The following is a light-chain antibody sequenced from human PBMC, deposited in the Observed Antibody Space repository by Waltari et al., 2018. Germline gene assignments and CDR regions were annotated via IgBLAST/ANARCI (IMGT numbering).Light chain of an antibody. CDR3: QQYDISPLT. J-gene: IGKJ4*01. Sequence: EIVVTQSPGTLSLSPGEGATLSCRTSQTIRTTYLAWYQQKPGQAPTLLSYGTFSRATGIPDRFTGSGSGTDFSLTISSLEPEDFATYYCQQYDISPLTFGGGTKVEIK. CDR1: QTIRTTY. CDR2: GTF. V-gene: IGKV3-20*01.